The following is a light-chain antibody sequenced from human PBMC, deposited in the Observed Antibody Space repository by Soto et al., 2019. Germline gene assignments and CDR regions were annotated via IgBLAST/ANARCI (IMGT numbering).Light chain of an antibody. V-gene: IGLV2-14*03. Sequence: QSVLTQPASVSGSPGQSITISCTGTNSDIGDYNYVSWYQQHAGKAPKLMIYDVSIRPSGISNRFSGSKSANTASLTISGLQAEDEADYYCNSYTNNSPLEVFGGGTKLTVL. CDR3: NSYTNNSPLEV. J-gene: IGLJ3*02. CDR1: NSDIGDYNY. CDR2: DVS.